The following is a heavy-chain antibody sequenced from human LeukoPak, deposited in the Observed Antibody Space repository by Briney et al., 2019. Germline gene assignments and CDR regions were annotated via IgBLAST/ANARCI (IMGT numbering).Heavy chain of an antibody. CDR3: GTVLRWDQNNLDY. V-gene: IGHV3-15*01. CDR1: GFTFNNDW. J-gene: IGHJ4*02. CDR2: IKSETDCGKA. Sequence: GGAVPLSFAACGFTFNNDWMSWVRQAPAKGLEWVGRIKSETDCGKADYAALVKGRIPLSRDDSRNTLYVQIDSLNTEETAGYYYGTVLRWDQNNLDYWGQGTLVTVSS. D-gene: IGHD4-23*01.